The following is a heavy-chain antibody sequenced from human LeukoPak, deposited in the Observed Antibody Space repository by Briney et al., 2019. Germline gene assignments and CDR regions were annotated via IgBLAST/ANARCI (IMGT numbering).Heavy chain of an antibody. V-gene: IGHV4-4*07. D-gene: IGHD3-22*01. J-gene: IGHJ4*02. CDR3: ARETRDSIGYYCDY. Sequence: SSETLSLTCTVSGGSISSYFCNWIRRSAGKGLEWIGRIYTSGSTNYNPSLKSRVTMSVDTSKNQFSLKLSSVTAADTAVYYCARETRDSIGYYCDYWSQGTLVTVSS. CDR2: IYTSGST. CDR1: GGSISSYF.